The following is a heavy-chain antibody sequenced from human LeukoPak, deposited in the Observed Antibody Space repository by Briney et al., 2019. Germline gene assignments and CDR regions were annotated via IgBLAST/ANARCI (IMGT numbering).Heavy chain of an antibody. D-gene: IGHD3-9*01. CDR1: GGSISSYY. Sequence: PSETLSLTCAVYGGSISSYYWSWLRQPAGKGLEWIGRIYTSGSTNYNPSLKSRVTISVDTSKNQFSLKLSSVTAADTAVYYCARDHYDILTGPPDDAFDIWGQGTTVTVSS. V-gene: IGHV4-4*07. CDR2: IYTSGST. CDR3: ARDHYDILTGPPDDAFDI. J-gene: IGHJ3*02.